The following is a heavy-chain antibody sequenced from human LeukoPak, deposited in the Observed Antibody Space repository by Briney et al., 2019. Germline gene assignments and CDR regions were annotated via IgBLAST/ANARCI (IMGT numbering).Heavy chain of an antibody. CDR3: ARGGKATVVTM. D-gene: IGHD4-23*01. CDR1: GGSISGYY. Sequence: PSETLSLTCNVSGGSISGYYWSWIRQPAGKGLEWIGRISTSETTNYNPSLKSRVSMSVDTSKNQFSLKLTSVTAADTAVYYCARGGKATVVTMWGQGILVTVSS. J-gene: IGHJ4*02. CDR2: ISTSETT. V-gene: IGHV4-4*07.